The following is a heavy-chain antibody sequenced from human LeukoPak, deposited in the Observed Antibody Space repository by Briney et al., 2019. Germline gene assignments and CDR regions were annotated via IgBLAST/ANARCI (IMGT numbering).Heavy chain of an antibody. J-gene: IGHJ3*02. CDR1: GFTFSSYW. CDR3: AREGGYSGSYYERAFDI. Sequence: GGSLRLSCAASGFTFSSYWMHWVRQAPGKGLVWVSRINSDGSSTSYADSVKGRFTISRDNAKNTLYLQMNSLRAEDTAVYYCAREGGYSGSYYERAFDIWGQGTMVTVSS. V-gene: IGHV3-74*01. D-gene: IGHD1-26*01. CDR2: INSDGSST.